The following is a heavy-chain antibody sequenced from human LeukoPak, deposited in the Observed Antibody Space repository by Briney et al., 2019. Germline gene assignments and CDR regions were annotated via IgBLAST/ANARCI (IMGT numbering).Heavy chain of an antibody. Sequence: GGSLRLSCAASGFTFNNYAMSWVRQAPGKGLEWVSSISGSGGNTYYADSVKGRFTISRDNSKNTQYLQINSLRAADTAVYYCAKYRRITMAGTVDYFDYWGQGTLVTVSS. CDR1: GFTFNNYA. V-gene: IGHV3-23*01. J-gene: IGHJ4*02. D-gene: IGHD6-19*01. CDR3: AKYRRITMAGTVDYFDY. CDR2: ISGSGGNT.